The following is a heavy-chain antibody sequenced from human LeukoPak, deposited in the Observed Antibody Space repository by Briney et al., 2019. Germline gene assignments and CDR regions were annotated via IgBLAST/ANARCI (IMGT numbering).Heavy chain of an antibody. CDR1: GFTFSTYT. CDR2: ISSGGST. D-gene: IGHD2-15*01. CDR3: VKDTSYCSGGSCSFTYSFDY. J-gene: IGHJ4*02. Sequence: GGSLRLSCSASGFTFSTYTMHWVRRAPGKGLEYVSTISSGGSTYYADSVEGRFTISRDNSKNTRYLQMSSLRPEDTAVYYCVKDTSYCSGGSCSFTYSFDYWGQGTLVTVSS. V-gene: IGHV3-64D*09.